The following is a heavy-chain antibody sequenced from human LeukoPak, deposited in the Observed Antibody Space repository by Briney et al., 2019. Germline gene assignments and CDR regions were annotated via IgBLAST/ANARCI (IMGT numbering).Heavy chain of an antibody. V-gene: IGHV3-48*01. Sequence: GSLKTFRAALGFNLRSYSMKRVRQAPREGPEWVSFISSSSSTIYYADSVKGRFTISRDNAKNSLYLQMNSLRAEDTAVYYCAREPYGDYDYWYFDLWGRGTLVTVSS. D-gene: IGHD4-17*01. CDR2: ISSSSSTI. CDR3: AREPYGDYDYWYFDL. CDR1: GFNLRSYS. J-gene: IGHJ2*01.